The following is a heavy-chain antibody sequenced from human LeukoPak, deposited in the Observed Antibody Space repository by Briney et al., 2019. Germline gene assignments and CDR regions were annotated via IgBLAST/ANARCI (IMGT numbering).Heavy chain of an antibody. V-gene: IGHV4-34*01. CDR2: INHSGST. CDR3: ARARYSYGCLGYFDL. CDR1: GGSFSGYY. D-gene: IGHD5-18*01. Sequence: PSETLSLTCAVYGGSFSGYYWSWIRQPPGMGLEWIGEINHSGSTNYNPSLKSRVTISVDTSKNQFSLKLSSVTAADTAVYYCARARYSYGCLGYFDLWGRGTLVTVSS. J-gene: IGHJ2*01.